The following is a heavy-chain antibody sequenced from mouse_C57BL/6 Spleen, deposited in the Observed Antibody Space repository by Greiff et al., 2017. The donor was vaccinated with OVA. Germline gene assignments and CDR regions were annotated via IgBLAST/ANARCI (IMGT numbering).Heavy chain of an antibody. J-gene: IGHJ2*01. Sequence: VQLQQSGPELVKPGASVKISCKASGYAFSSSWMNWVKQRPGKGLEWIGRIYPGDGDTNYNGKFKGKATLTADKSSSTAYMQLSSLTSEDSAVYFCARDYYGPIDYWGQGTTLTVSS. CDR2: IYPGDGDT. V-gene: IGHV1-82*01. D-gene: IGHD1-1*01. CDR1: GYAFSSSW. CDR3: ARDYYGPIDY.